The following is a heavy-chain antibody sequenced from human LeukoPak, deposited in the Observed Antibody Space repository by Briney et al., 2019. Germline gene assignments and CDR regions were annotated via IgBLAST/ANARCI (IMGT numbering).Heavy chain of an antibody. CDR2: IYYSGST. J-gene: IGHJ4*02. CDR3: ARRHCGGDCEFAY. Sequence: SETLSLTCTVSGGSISSGDYYWSWIRQPPGKGLEWIGYIYYSGSTYYNPSLKSRVTISVDTSKNQFSLKLSSVTAADTAVYYCARRHCGGDCEFAYWGQGTLVTVSS. D-gene: IGHD2-21*02. CDR1: GGSISSGDYY. V-gene: IGHV4-30-4*01.